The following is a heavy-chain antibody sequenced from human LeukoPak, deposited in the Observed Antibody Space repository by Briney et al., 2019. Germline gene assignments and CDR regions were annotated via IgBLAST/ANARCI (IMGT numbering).Heavy chain of an antibody. Sequence: SETLSLTCAVYGGSFSGYYWSWIRQPPGKGLEWIGYIYYSGSTNYNPSLKSRVTISVDTSKNQFSLKLSSVTAADTAVYYCARDKWGYSEYYFDYWGQGTLVTVSS. CDR2: IYYSGST. V-gene: IGHV4-59*01. D-gene: IGHD5-18*01. CDR1: GGSFSGYY. CDR3: ARDKWGYSEYYFDY. J-gene: IGHJ4*02.